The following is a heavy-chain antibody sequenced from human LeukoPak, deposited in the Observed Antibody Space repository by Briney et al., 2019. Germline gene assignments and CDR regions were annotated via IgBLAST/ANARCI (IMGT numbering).Heavy chain of an antibody. CDR1: GFVLSDYG. J-gene: IGHJ4*02. Sequence: PGGSLRLSCAASGFVLSDYGMHWVRQAPGKGLEWVSFIRYDGSTKYYADSVKGRFTISRDDSNNTLYLHMDSLTAEDSAIYYCAKRYLNTGADYWGQGTLVTVSS. CDR3: AKRYLNTGADY. CDR2: IRYDGSTK. V-gene: IGHV3-30*02. D-gene: IGHD1-26*01.